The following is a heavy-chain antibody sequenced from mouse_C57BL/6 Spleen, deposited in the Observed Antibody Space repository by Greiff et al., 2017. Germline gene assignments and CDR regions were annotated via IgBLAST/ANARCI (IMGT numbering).Heavy chain of an antibody. J-gene: IGHJ4*01. CDR2: IYPGDGDT. Sequence: VQLQESGAELVKPGASVKISCKASGYAFSSYWMNWVKQRPGKGLEWIGQIYPGDGDTNYNGKFKGNATLTADKSSSTAYMQLSSLTSEDSAVYFCARWDYPYAMDYWGQGTSVTVSS. V-gene: IGHV1-80*01. CDR3: ARWDYPYAMDY. D-gene: IGHD4-1*01. CDR1: GYAFSSYW.